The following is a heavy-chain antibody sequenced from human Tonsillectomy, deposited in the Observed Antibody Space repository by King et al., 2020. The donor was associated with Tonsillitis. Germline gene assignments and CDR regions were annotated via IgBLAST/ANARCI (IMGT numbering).Heavy chain of an antibody. J-gene: IGHJ6*03. CDR1: GFTFSIYS. Sequence: VQLVESGGGLVKPGGSLRLSCAASGFTFSIYSMNWVRQAPGKGLEWVSSISVSSSSYMSYADSMKGRFTISRDNAKNSLYLQMTSVRAEDTAVYYCARDRRGFGSGYMDVWGKGTTVTVSS. D-gene: IGHD3-10*01. CDR3: ARDRRGFGSGYMDV. CDR2: ISVSSSSYM. V-gene: IGHV3-21*01.